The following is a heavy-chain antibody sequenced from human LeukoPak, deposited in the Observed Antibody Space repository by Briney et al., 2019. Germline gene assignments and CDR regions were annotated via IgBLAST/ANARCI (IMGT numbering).Heavy chain of an antibody. CDR3: ATEVGPRYYYYAMDV. J-gene: IGHJ6*02. CDR1: GFTFSTYW. CDR2: IKEDGSEN. D-gene: IGHD1-26*01. Sequence: GGSLRLSCAASGFTFSTYWMSWVRQAPGKGLEWVANIKEDGSENYAVDSVRGRFTISRDNGKNSLFLQMNSLRAEDTAVYYCATEVGPRYYYYAMDVWGQGTTVTISS. V-gene: IGHV3-7*01.